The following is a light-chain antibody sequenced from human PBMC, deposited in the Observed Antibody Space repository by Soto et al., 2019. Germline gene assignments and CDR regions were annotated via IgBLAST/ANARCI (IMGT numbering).Light chain of an antibody. J-gene: IGKJ5*01. CDR2: DAS. CDR3: QQRNTWPPIT. Sequence: EIVFTLSAVTLSLSPGERATLSCRASQSVTNSLAWYQQKPGQAPRLLVYDASNRATGIPTRFSGSGSGTDFTLTISSLEPEDFALYYCQQRNTWPPITFGQGTRLEIK. CDR1: QSVTNS. V-gene: IGKV3-11*01.